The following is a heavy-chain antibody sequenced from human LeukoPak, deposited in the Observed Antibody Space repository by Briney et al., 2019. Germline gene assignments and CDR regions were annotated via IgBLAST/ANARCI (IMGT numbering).Heavy chain of an antibody. J-gene: IGHJ3*02. D-gene: IGHD2-2*02. Sequence: GGSLRLSCAASGFTFSSYAMHWVRQAPGKGLEWVAVISYDGSNKYYADSVKGRFTISRDNSKNTLYLQMNSLRAEDTAVYYCAKDRRDQLLYSAFDIWGQGTMVTVSS. CDR1: GFTFSSYA. CDR2: ISYDGSNK. CDR3: AKDRRDQLLYSAFDI. V-gene: IGHV3-30-3*01.